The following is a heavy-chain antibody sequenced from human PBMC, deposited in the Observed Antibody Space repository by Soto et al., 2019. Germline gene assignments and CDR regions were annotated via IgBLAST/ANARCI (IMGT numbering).Heavy chain of an antibody. J-gene: IGHJ5*01. CDR1: GFTFSRYG. V-gene: IGHV3-21*06. CDR2: ISSSTSYV. D-gene: IGHD2-2*01. CDR3: ARDPSEGRVGNWFES. Sequence: GVLRLSCAASGFTFSRYGMNWLRQAPGKGLEWVASISSSTSYVYYADSVKGRFSTSRDNAKNILYLEMYGLRTEDTAVYYCARDPSEGRVGNWFESWGQGTLVTVSS.